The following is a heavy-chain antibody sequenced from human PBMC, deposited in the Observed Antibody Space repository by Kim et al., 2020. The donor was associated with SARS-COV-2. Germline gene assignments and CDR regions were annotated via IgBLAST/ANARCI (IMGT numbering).Heavy chain of an antibody. Sequence: GESLKISCKGSGYSFTSYWIGWVRQMPGKGLEWMGIIYPGDSDTRYSPSFQGQVTISADKSISTAYLQWSSLKASDTAMYYCASAIAVAEDAFDIWGQGTMVTVSS. V-gene: IGHV5-51*01. CDR3: ASAIAVAEDAFDI. J-gene: IGHJ3*02. CDR1: GYSFTSYW. D-gene: IGHD6-19*01. CDR2: IYPGDSDT.